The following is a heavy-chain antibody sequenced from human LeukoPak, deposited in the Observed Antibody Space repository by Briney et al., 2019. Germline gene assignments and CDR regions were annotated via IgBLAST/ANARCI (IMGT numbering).Heavy chain of an antibody. J-gene: IGHJ5*02. Sequence: SETLSLTCAVYGGSFSGYYWSWIRQPPGKGLEGIGEINHSGSTNYNPSLKSRVTISVDTSKNQFSLKLSSVTAADTAVYYCARGRGRYYYDSSGYYPWGQGTLVTVSS. CDR2: INHSGST. D-gene: IGHD3-22*01. CDR1: GGSFSGYY. CDR3: ARGRGRYYYDSSGYYP. V-gene: IGHV4-34*01.